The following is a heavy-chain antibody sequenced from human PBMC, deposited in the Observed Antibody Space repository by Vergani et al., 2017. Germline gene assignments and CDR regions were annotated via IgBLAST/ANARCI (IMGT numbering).Heavy chain of an antibody. Sequence: QVQLVESGGGLVKPGGSLRLSCAASGFTFSDYYMSWIRQAPGKGLEWVSYISSSGSTIYYADSVKGRFTISRDNAKNSLYLQMNSLRAEDTAVYYCARDEVIYDILTGYYIGPPGYWGQGTLVTVSS. J-gene: IGHJ4*02. D-gene: IGHD3-9*01. CDR1: GFTFSDYY. V-gene: IGHV3-11*04. CDR2: ISSSGSTI. CDR3: ARDEVIYDILTGYYIGPPGY.